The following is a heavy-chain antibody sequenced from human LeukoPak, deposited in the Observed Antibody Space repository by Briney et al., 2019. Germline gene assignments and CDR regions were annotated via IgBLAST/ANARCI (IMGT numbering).Heavy chain of an antibody. CDR2: IYPGDSDT. D-gene: IGHD2-21*02. Sequence: GESLKISCKGSGYSFTSYWIGWVRQMPGKGPEWMGIIYPGDSDTRYSPSFQGQVTISADKSISTAYLQWSSLKASDTAMYYCAVQYCGGDCYPLYFDYWGQGTLVTVSS. CDR3: AVQYCGGDCYPLYFDY. V-gene: IGHV5-51*01. J-gene: IGHJ4*02. CDR1: GYSFTSYW.